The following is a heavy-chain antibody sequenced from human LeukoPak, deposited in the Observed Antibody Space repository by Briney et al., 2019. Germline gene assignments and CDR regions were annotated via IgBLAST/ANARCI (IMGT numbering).Heavy chain of an antibody. CDR3: ARAKPVGYCSSTSCRRWFDP. CDR1: GGSISSGGYY. Sequence: SQTLSLTCTVSGGSISSGGYYWSWIRQHPGKGLEGIGYIYYSGSTYYHPSLKSRVTISVDTSKNQFSLKLSSVTAADTAVYYCARAKPVGYCSSTSCRRWFDPWGQGTLVTVSS. V-gene: IGHV4-31*03. D-gene: IGHD2-2*01. J-gene: IGHJ5*02. CDR2: IYYSGST.